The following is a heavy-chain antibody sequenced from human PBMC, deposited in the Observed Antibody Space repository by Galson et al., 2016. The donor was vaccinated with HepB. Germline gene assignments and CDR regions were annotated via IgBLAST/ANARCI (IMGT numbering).Heavy chain of an antibody. D-gene: IGHD2-2*01. Sequence: SLRLSCAASGFTFSNYAMSWVRQAPGKGLEWVSVISSYTGTTDYADSVKGRFTISRDNSKNTLFLQMNSLRAEDTAIYYCAKDRAIYGSCTSTSCSSYSDYWGRGTLVTVSS. V-gene: IGHV3-23*01. CDR2: ISSYTGTT. CDR1: GFTFSNYA. J-gene: IGHJ4*02. CDR3: AKDRAIYGSCTSTSCSSYSDY.